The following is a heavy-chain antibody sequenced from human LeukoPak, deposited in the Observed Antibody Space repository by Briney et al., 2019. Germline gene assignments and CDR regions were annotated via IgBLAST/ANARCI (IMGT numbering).Heavy chain of an antibody. V-gene: IGHV3-48*01. CDR3: ARVRGPTVTTMYFDY. CDR2: ISPGSTTI. D-gene: IGHD4-17*01. Sequence: GGSLRLSCAASGFNFNGHGMIWVRQAPGKGLEWLSYISPGSTTINSADSVKDRFTTSRDKAKSSVFLQMNSLRAEDTAVYYCARVRGPTVTTMYFDYWGQGTLVTVPP. CDR1: GFNFNGHG. J-gene: IGHJ4*02.